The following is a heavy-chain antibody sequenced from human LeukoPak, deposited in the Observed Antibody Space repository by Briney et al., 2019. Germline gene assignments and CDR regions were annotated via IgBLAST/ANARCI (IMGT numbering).Heavy chain of an antibody. CDR2: IYTSGAA. J-gene: IGHJ5*02. CDR3: ARVHWNYDGSAWLDP. CDR1: GGSMSSYS. Sequence: SETLSLTCTVSGGSMSSYSWNWVRQPAGKGLEWIGRIYTSGAAIYNPSLRSRVTMSIDTSKSQLSLKLTSVTAADTAVYYCARVHWNYDGSAWLDPWGQGALVTVSS. D-gene: IGHD1-7*01. V-gene: IGHV4-4*07.